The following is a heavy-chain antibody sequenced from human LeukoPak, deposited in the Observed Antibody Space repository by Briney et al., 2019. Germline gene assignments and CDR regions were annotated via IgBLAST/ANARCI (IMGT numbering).Heavy chain of an antibody. J-gene: IGHJ3*02. D-gene: IGHD2-2*01. V-gene: IGHV3-7*01. CDR3: ARDSIVVVPAALNDAFDI. CDR1: GFTFSSYW. CDR2: IKRDGSEK. Sequence: GGSLRLSCAASGFTFSSYWMSWVRQAPGKGLEWVANIKRDGSEKYYVDSVKGRFTISRDNAKNSLYLQMNSLRAEDTAVYYCARDSIVVVPAALNDAFDIWGQGTMVTVSS.